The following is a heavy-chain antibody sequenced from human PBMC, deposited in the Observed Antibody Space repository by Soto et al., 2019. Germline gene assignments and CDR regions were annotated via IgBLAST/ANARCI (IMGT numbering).Heavy chain of an antibody. CDR3: ARDHYAYSSSRYYFDY. Sequence: QVQLVESGGGVVQPGRSLRLSCAASGFTFSSYAMHWVRQAPGKGLEWVAVISYDGSNKYYADSVKGRFTISRDNSKNTLYLQMNSLRAEDTAVYYCARDHYAYSSSRYYFDYWGQGTLVTVSS. CDR1: GFTFSSYA. CDR2: ISYDGSNK. J-gene: IGHJ4*02. V-gene: IGHV3-30-3*01. D-gene: IGHD6-13*01.